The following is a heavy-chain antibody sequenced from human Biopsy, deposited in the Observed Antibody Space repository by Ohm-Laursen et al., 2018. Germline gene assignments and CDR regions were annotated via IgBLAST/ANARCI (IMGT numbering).Heavy chain of an antibody. CDR3: ARHPTGFWFDP. Sequence: GTLSLTCTVPGGSISSSTPYYWAWLRQPPGKGLECIGSIYNTETTFYNPSLKSRVTISVDTSTNQFSLKVSSVTAADTALYFCARHPTGFWFDPWGHGTLVTVSS. J-gene: IGHJ5*02. CDR1: GGSISSSTPYY. V-gene: IGHV4-39*01. CDR2: IYNTETT.